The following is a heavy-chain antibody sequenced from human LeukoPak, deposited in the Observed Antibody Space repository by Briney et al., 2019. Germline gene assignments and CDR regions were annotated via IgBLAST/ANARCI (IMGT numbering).Heavy chain of an antibody. D-gene: IGHD3-22*01. CDR3: ARGYYYDSSYFDY. CDR2: VYYSGSA. Sequence: PSETLSLTCTVSGGSISSDSYYWGWIRQPPGKGLEFIGTVYYSGSAYYSPSLKSRVTISVDTSKNQFSLKLSSVTAADTAVYYCARGYYYDSSYFDYWGQGTLVTVSS. J-gene: IGHJ4*02. V-gene: IGHV4-39*01. CDR1: GGSISSDSYY.